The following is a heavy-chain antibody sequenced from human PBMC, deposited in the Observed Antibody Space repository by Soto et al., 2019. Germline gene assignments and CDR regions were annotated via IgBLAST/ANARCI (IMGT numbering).Heavy chain of an antibody. J-gene: IGHJ5*02. CDR3: ARGYRLSRRGFDP. D-gene: IGHD1-26*01. V-gene: IGHV4-34*01. Sequence: SETQSLTCAVYGGSFSGYYWSWIRQPPGKGLEWIGEINHSGSTNYNPSLKSRVTISVDTSKNQFSLKLSSVTAADTAVYYCARGYRLSRRGFDPWGQGTLVTVSS. CDR2: INHSGST. CDR1: GGSFSGYY.